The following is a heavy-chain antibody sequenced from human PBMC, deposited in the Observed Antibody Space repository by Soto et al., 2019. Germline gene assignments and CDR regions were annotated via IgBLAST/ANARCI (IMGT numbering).Heavy chain of an antibody. CDR2: IWYDGSNK. V-gene: IGHV3-33*08. J-gene: IGHJ6*01. CDR3: AGGDCTGAYCYSWTVNYGVDV. CDR1: GFTFNTYG. Sequence: QVQLVESGGGVVQPGWSLRLSCTTSGFTFNTYGMYWVRQAPGKGLEWVAIIWYDGSNKYYGDSVKGRVTISRDNSKKPLYLERDGLRVEDMALYFCAGGDCTGAYCYSWTVNYGVDVGGQGSTVAVSS. D-gene: IGHD2-15*01.